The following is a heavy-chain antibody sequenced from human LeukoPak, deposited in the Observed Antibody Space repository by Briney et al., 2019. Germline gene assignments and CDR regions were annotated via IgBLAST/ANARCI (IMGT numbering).Heavy chain of an antibody. J-gene: IGHJ6*03. CDR2: IYTSGST. Sequence: SETLSLTCTVSGGSISSYYWSWIRQPAGKGLEWIGRIYTSGSTNYNPSLKSRVTMSVDTSKNRFSLKLSSVTAADTAVYYCARDRGYSGSYYMDVWGKGTTVTVSS. V-gene: IGHV4-4*07. CDR1: GGSISSYY. D-gene: IGHD5-12*01. CDR3: ARDRGYSGSYYMDV.